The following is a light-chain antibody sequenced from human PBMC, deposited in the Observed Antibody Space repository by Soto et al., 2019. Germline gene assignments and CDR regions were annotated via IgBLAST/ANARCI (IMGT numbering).Light chain of an antibody. CDR1: QRVTNSY. Sequence: EIVLSQSPDTLSLSPGERATLSCRASQRVTNSYLAWYQQKPGQAPRLLIFGASSRATGIPDRFSGSGSGTDLTLTISSLEPEDFALYFCHQYGTSPRTFGPGTKVEF. CDR3: HQYGTSPRT. J-gene: IGKJ1*01. CDR2: GAS. V-gene: IGKV3-20*01.